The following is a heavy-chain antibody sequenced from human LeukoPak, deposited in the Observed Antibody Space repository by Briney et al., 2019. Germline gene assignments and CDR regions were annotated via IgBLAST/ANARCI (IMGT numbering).Heavy chain of an antibody. CDR1: GFTFSSYW. J-gene: IGHJ5*02. Sequence: PGGSLRLSCAVSGFTFSSYWMHWVRQAPGKGMMWVSRINSDGSSTSYADSVKGRFTISRDNAKNTLYLQMNSLRAEDTAVYYCARVSYDFWSGGRLDWFDPWGQGTLVTVSS. CDR3: ARVSYDFWSGGRLDWFDP. V-gene: IGHV3-74*01. D-gene: IGHD3-3*01. CDR2: INSDGSST.